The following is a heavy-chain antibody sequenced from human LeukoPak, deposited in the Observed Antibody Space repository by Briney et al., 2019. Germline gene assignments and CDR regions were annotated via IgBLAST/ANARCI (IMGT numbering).Heavy chain of an antibody. CDR2: IYYSGST. V-gene: IGHV4-39*01. D-gene: IGHD1-26*01. J-gene: IGHJ5*02. Sequence: KPSETLSLTCTVSGGSISSSSYYWGWIRQPPGKGLEWIGSIYYSGSTYYNPSLKSRVTISVDTSKNQFSLKLSSVTAADTAVYYCARSRLKEEWELLTTSWFDPWGQGTLVTVSS. CDR1: GGSISSSSYY. CDR3: ARSRLKEEWELLTTSWFDP.